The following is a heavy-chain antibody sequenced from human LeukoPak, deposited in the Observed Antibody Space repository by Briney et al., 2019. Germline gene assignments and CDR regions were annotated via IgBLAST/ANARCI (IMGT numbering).Heavy chain of an antibody. D-gene: IGHD6-19*01. V-gene: IGHV1-2*02. J-gene: IGHJ4*02. CDR3: ARVSFNSGWPEGY. CDR2: INPNSGGT. Sequence: AASVKVSCKASGYTFTGYYMHWVRQAPGQGLEWMGWINPNSGGTNYAQKFQGRVTMTRDTSISTAYMELSRLRSDDTAVYYCARVSFNSGWPEGYWGQGTLVTVSS. CDR1: GYTFTGYY.